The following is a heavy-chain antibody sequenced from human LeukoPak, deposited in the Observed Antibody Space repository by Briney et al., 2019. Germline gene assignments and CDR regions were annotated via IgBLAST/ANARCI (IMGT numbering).Heavy chain of an antibody. CDR1: GFTFSSYE. V-gene: IGHV3-48*03. CDR3: ARDARSHCGTDACYGPYFDY. J-gene: IGHJ4*02. D-gene: IGHD2-2*01. Sequence: GGSLRLSCAASGFTFSSYEMNWVRQAPGKGLEWVSYISSSGSTIYYADSVKGRFTISRDNAKNSLYLQMNDLRVEDTGVYFCARDARSHCGTDACYGPYFDYWGQGSLVTVSS. CDR2: ISSSGSTI.